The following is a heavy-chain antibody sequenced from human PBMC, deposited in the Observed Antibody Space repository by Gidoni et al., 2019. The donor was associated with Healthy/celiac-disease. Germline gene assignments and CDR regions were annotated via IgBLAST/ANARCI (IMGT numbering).Heavy chain of an antibody. J-gene: IGHJ6*02. Sequence: QLQLHESGPGPVKPSETLSLPCPVSGGSISTSSYYRAWIRQPPGMGLEWIGSIYYSVSTYYNPSLKSRVTISVDTSKNQFSLKLSSVTAADTAVYYCARIVYYYDSSGLLAYYYYYGMDVWGQGTTVTVSS. CDR1: GGSISTSSYY. CDR2: IYYSVST. D-gene: IGHD3-22*01. V-gene: IGHV4-39*01. CDR3: ARIVYYYDSSGLLAYYYYYGMDV.